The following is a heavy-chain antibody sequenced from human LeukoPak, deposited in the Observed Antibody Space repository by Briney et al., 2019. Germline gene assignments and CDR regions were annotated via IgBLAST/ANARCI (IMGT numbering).Heavy chain of an antibody. Sequence: ASVKVSCKASGYTFTSYYTHWVRQAPGQGLEWMGIINPSGGSTSYAQKFQGRVTMTRDTSTSTVYMELSSLRSEDTAVYYCARAGSTNWFDPWGQGTLVTVSS. CDR3: ARAGSTNWFDP. D-gene: IGHD1-26*01. V-gene: IGHV1-46*01. CDR1: GYTFTSYY. J-gene: IGHJ5*02. CDR2: INPSGGST.